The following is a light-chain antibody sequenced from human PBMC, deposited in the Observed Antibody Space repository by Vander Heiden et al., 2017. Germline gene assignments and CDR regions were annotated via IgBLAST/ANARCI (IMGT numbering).Light chain of an antibody. CDR3: QTWGTGIRV. CDR1: SGHSSYA. V-gene: IGLV4-69*01. Sequence: QLVLTQSPSASASLGASVKLTCTLRSGHSSYAIAWHQQQPEKGPRYLMKLNSDGSHSRGDGIPARFSGSSSGAERYLIISSLQSEDEADYYCQTWGTGIRVFGGGTKLTVL. CDR2: LNSDGSH. J-gene: IGLJ3*02.